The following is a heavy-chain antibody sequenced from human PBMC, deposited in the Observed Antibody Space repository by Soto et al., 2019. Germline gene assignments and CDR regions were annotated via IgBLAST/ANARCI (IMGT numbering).Heavy chain of an antibody. J-gene: IGHJ4*02. V-gene: IGHV1-18*01. CDR3: GRGGLAVSGTYDY. Sequence: QVRLVQSGAEVKEPGASVKVSCKASGYTFSNYGVAWVRRAPGQGLEWMGWISGSNGETKYAQNLQNRVSMTTGTSTSTAYMELSSLRPDDTAIYFCGRGGLAVSGTYDYWGKGILVSVSS. CDR1: GYTFSNYG. D-gene: IGHD6-19*01. CDR2: ISGSNGET.